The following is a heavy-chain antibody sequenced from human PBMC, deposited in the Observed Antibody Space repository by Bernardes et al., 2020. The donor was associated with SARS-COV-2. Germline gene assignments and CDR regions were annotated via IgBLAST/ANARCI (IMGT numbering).Heavy chain of an antibody. V-gene: IGHV3-30*18. Sequence: GGSLRLSCVASGFSFSSYGMHWVRQAPGKGLEWVAVIAYDGSRTYYADSVKGRFSISRDNSKKTLDLQMNSLRAEDTAVYFCAKTPPSTVTTEPYFFDHWGQGTLVTVSS. CDR3: AKTPPSTVTTEPYFFDH. CDR2: IAYDGSRT. CDR1: GFSFSSYG. D-gene: IGHD4-17*01. J-gene: IGHJ4*02.